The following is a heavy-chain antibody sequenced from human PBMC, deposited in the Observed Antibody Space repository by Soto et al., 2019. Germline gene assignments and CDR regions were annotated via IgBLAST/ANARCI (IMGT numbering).Heavy chain of an antibody. D-gene: IGHD5-18*01. CDR1: GYTFTSYG. CDR3: ARWATAMSDP. V-gene: IGHV1-18*01. J-gene: IGHJ5*02. Sequence: ASVKVSCKASGYTFTSYGISWVRQAPGQGLEWKGRISAYNGNTNYAQKHQGRVTMTTDTSTSTAYMELRSLRSDDTAVYCCARWATAMSDPWGQGTLVTVSS. CDR2: ISAYNGNT.